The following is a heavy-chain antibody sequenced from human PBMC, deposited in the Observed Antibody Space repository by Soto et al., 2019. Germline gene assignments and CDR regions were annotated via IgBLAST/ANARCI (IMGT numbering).Heavy chain of an antibody. V-gene: IGHV4-39*01. D-gene: IGHD3-3*01. J-gene: IGHJ5*02. CDR3: ARPLTYYDFWSGYFSQEPPAS. CDR1: GGSISSSSYY. Sequence: SETLSLTCTVSGGSISSSSYYWGWIRQPPGKGLEWIGSIYYSGSTYYNPSLKSRVTISVDTSKNQFSLKLSSVTAADTAVYYCARPLTYYDFWSGYFSQEPPASWGQGTLVTVSS. CDR2: IYYSGST.